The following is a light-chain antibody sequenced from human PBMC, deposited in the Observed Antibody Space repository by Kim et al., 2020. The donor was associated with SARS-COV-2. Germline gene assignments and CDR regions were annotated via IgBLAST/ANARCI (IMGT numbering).Light chain of an antibody. CDR2: DAS. CDR1: QSISGY. V-gene: IGKV3-11*01. CDR3: QQRSNWWT. Sequence: SSSAGERATPACKASQSISGYLAWYQQKPGEAPRLLIYDASDRATGIPARFSGSGSGTDFTITISSLEPEDFAVYYCQQRSNWWTFGQGTKVDIK. J-gene: IGKJ1*01.